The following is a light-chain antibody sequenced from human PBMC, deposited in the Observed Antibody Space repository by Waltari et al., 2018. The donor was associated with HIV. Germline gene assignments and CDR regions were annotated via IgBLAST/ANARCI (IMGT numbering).Light chain of an antibody. CDR2: DVN. Sequence: QSALTQPRSVSGSPGQSVTVSCNGTSDDVGGCDCVSWYQQSPGKAPKLIIYDVNKRASGVPDRFSGSKSGNTASLTISGRQADDEAHYYCCSSAGRYTSVRFGGGTKLTVL. V-gene: IGLV2-11*01. J-gene: IGLJ2*01. CDR1: SDDVGGCDC. CDR3: CSSAGRYTSVR.